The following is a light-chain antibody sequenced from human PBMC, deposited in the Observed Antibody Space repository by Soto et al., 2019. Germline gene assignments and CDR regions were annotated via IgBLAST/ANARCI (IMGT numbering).Light chain of an antibody. CDR3: QQYNSYSPA. Sequence: DIPMTQSPSTLSASVGDRVTITCRASQSISSWLAWYQQKPGKAPKLLIYDASSLESGVPSRFSGSGSGTESTLTISSLQPDDFATYDCQQYNSYSPAFGQGTKVEIK. J-gene: IGKJ1*01. CDR1: QSISSW. V-gene: IGKV1-5*01. CDR2: DAS.